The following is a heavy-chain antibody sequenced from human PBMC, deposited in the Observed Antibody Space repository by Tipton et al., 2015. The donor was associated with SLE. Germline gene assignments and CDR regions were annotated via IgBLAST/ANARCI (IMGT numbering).Heavy chain of an antibody. J-gene: IGHJ4*02. V-gene: IGHV4-34*01. Sequence: LRLSCAVYGGSFSGYYWSWIRQPPGKGLEWIGEVNYTGSTNYVPSLKSRVNISVDTSKNQFSLKLSSVTAADTAVYYCARHPPRGGSGYALDNWGQGTLVTVSS. CDR1: GGSFSGYY. CDR3: ARHPPRGGSGYALDN. D-gene: IGHD5-12*01. CDR2: VNYTGST.